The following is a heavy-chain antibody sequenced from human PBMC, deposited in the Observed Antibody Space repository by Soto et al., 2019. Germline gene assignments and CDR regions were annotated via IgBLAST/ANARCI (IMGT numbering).Heavy chain of an antibody. J-gene: IGHJ6*02. Sequence: ASVKVSCKACENTFTGYYMHWVRQAPGQGLEWMGWINPTNGGTNYAEKFQGRVTMTSDTSKSTVYMEVSSLRFDDTAVYFCARDASGTLFHGMHVWGQGTTVTVSS. CDR2: INPTNGGT. V-gene: IGHV1-2*02. CDR3: ARDASGTLFHGMHV. D-gene: IGHD3-10*01. CDR1: ENTFTGYY.